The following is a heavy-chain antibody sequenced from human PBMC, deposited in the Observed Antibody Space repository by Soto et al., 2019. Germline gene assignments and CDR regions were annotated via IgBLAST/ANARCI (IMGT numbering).Heavy chain of an antibody. D-gene: IGHD3-3*01. V-gene: IGHV1-18*01. CDR2: ISAYNGNT. Sequence: ASVKVSCKASGYTFTSYGISWVRQAPGQGLEWMGWISAYNGNTNYAQKLQGRVTMTTDTSTSTAYMELRSLRSDDTAVYYCARGSSGYDFWSGYSGYYMDVWGKGTTVTVSS. CDR3: ARGSSGYDFWSGYSGYYMDV. J-gene: IGHJ6*03. CDR1: GYTFTSYG.